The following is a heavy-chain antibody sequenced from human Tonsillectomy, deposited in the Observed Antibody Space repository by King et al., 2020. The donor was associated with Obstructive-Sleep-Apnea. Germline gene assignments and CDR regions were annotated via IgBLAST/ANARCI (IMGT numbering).Heavy chain of an antibody. CDR2: IHYSAFT. CDR1: GGSISSYY. Sequence: VQLQESGPGLVKPSETLSLTCAMSGGSISSYYWNWIRPPPGKGLEWIGYIHYSAFTNYNPSLKSRVTISVDTSKNQVSLKLYSVTAADTAVYFCARQDNHPGWFDPWGQGTLVTVSS. J-gene: IGHJ5*02. D-gene: IGHD1-14*01. CDR3: ARQDNHPGWFDP. V-gene: IGHV4-59*08.